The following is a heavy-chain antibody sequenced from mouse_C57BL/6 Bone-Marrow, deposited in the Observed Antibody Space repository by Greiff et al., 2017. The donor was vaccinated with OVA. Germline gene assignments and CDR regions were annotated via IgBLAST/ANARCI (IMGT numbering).Heavy chain of an antibody. CDR3: ARWDGGSY. D-gene: IGHD4-1*01. V-gene: IGHV1-59*01. CDR1: GYTFTSYW. J-gene: IGHJ2*01. Sequence: VQLQQPGAELVRPGTSVKLSCKASGYTFTSYWMHWVKQRPGQGLEWIGVIDPSDSYTNYNQKFKGKATLTVDTSSSTAYMQLSSLTAEDSAVYYCARWDGGSYWGQGTTLTVSS. CDR2: IDPSDSYT.